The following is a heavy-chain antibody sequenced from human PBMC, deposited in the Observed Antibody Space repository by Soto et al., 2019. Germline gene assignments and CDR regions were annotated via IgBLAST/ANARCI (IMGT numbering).Heavy chain of an antibody. V-gene: IGHV3-48*02. Sequence: EVQLVESGGGLVQPGGSLRLSCTASGFTFSSYSMNWVRQAPGKGLEWVSYITSTSKTIYYADSVKGRFTISRDNAKNSLYLQMSSLRDEDTAIYYCARDYYDTSAFYYWGQGTLVTVSS. D-gene: IGHD3-22*01. CDR1: GFTFSSYS. CDR3: ARDYYDTSAFYY. J-gene: IGHJ4*02. CDR2: ITSTSKTI.